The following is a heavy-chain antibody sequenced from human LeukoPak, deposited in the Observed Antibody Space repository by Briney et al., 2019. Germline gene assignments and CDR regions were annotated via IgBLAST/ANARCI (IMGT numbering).Heavy chain of an antibody. CDR2: VNWNGGST. CDR1: GFTLQDYG. CDR3: ARAISGTYQAPFDY. J-gene: IGHJ4*02. Sequence: PGGSLSLSRAASGFTLQDYGMSWVRQAPGKGLEWVSGVNWNGGSTGYADSVKGRFTISRDNAKNSLYLQMNSLRAEDTALYYCARAISGTYQAPFDYWGQGTLVTVSS. D-gene: IGHD1-26*01. V-gene: IGHV3-20*04.